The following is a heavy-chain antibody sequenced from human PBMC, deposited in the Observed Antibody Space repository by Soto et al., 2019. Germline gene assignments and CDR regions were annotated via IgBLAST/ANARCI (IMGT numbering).Heavy chain of an antibody. J-gene: IGHJ6*02. CDR1: GFTFSSYG. V-gene: IGHV3-33*01. CDR2: IWYDGSNK. Sequence: GGSLRLSCAASGFTFSSYGMHWVRQAPGKGREWVAVIWYDGSNKYYADSVKGRFTISRDNSKNTLYLQMNSLRAEDTAVYYCARDSYSGYYSPQLAFYYGIDVWGQGTTVTVAS. CDR3: ARDSYSGYYSPQLAFYYGIDV. D-gene: IGHD5-12*01.